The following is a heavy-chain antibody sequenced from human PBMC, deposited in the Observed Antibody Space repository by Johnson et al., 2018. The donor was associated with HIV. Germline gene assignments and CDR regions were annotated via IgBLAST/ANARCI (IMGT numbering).Heavy chain of an antibody. J-gene: IGHJ3*02. V-gene: IGHV3-30*07. Sequence: SFDGGAIYYADSVKGRFTISRDNSKNTLYLQMNSLRAEDTAVYYCARDHSRDEAFDIWGQGTMVTVSS. CDR3: ARDHSRDEAFDI. D-gene: IGHD5-24*01. CDR2: SFDGGAI.